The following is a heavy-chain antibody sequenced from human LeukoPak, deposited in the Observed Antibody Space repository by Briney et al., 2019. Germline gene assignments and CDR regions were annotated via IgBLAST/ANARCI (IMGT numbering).Heavy chain of an antibody. Sequence: KPSETLSLTCTVSGGSIRSYYWSWIRQPPGKGLEWIGYIYYSGSTNYNPSLKSRLTISIDTSENQFSLKLSSVTAADTAVYYCAREYSSSSGRRAFDIWGQGTMVTVSS. V-gene: IGHV4-59*08. CDR3: AREYSSSSGRRAFDI. CDR1: GGSIRSYY. D-gene: IGHD6-6*01. J-gene: IGHJ3*02. CDR2: IYYSGST.